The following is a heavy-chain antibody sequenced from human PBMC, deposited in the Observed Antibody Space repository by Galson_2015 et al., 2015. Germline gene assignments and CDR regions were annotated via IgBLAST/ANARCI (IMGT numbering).Heavy chain of an antibody. Sequence: SLRLSCAASGFTFSNAWMSWVRQAPGKGLEWVGRIKRKTDGGTTDYAAPVKVRFTISSDDSKNTLYLQMNSLKTEDTAVYDCTTRQAGVWGSYGTDYWGQGTLVTVSS. V-gene: IGHV3-15*01. CDR3: TTRQAGVWGSYGTDY. D-gene: IGHD3-16*01. CDR1: GFTFSNAW. CDR2: IKRKTDGGTT. J-gene: IGHJ4*02.